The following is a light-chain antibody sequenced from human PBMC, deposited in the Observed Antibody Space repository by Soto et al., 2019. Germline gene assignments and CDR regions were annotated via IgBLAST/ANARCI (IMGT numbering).Light chain of an antibody. CDR2: AAS. V-gene: IGKV1-8*01. CDR1: QGISSY. J-gene: IGKJ3*01. Sequence: AIRMTQSPSSFSASTGDRVTITCRASQGISSYLAWYQQKPGKAPKLLIYAASTLQSGVPSRFSGSGSGTDFNITISCLQSEDFATYYCQQYYSYPFTFGPGTKVDIK. CDR3: QQYYSYPFT.